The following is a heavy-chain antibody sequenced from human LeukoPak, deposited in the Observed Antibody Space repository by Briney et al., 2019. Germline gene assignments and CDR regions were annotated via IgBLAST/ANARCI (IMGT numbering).Heavy chain of an antibody. CDR2: ITPIFGTA. V-gene: IGHV1-69*13. J-gene: IGHJ4*02. CDR3: AREWGLESSGYYYAY. D-gene: IGHD3-22*01. CDR1: GGTFISYA. Sequence: SVKVSCKASGGTFISYAISWVRQAPGQGFEWMGGITPIFGTANFAQKFQGRVSITADESTSTAFMELSSLRSEDTAVYYCAREWGLESSGYYYAYWGQGTLVTVSS.